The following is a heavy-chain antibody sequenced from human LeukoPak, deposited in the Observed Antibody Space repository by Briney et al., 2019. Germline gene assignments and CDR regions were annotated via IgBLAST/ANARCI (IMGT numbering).Heavy chain of an antibody. Sequence: GESLKISCKGSGYSFTTYWIGWVRPMPGKGLEWMGIIYPGDSDTRYSPSFQGQVTISADKSISTAYLQWSSLKASDTAMYYCARGESSSGDAFDIWGQGTMVTVSS. V-gene: IGHV5-51*01. J-gene: IGHJ3*02. D-gene: IGHD6-6*01. CDR2: IYPGDSDT. CDR1: GYSFTTYW. CDR3: ARGESSSGDAFDI.